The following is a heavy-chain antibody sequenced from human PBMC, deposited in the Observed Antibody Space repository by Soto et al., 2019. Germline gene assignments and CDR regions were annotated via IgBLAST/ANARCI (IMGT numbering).Heavy chain of an antibody. Sequence: GGSLGLSCAASGFTFSTYWMHWVRQAPGKGLVWVSLISSDGTTTNYADSVKGRFTISRDNAKSSLYLQMNSLRAEDTAVYYCATYLDTTMDRHWGQGTLVTVSS. CDR1: GFTFSTYW. CDR3: ATYLDTTMDRH. V-gene: IGHV3-74*01. J-gene: IGHJ4*02. CDR2: ISSDGTTT. D-gene: IGHD5-18*01.